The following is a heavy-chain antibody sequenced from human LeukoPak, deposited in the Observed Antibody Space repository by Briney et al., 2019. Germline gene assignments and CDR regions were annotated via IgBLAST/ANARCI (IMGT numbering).Heavy chain of an antibody. Sequence: ASVKVSCKASGYTLTSYGISWVRQAPGQGLEWMGWISAYNGNTNYAQKLQGRVTMTTDTSTSTACMELRSLRSDDTAVYYCARGGGVDILTGFQYWGQGTLVTVSS. CDR1: GYTLTSYG. V-gene: IGHV1-18*01. J-gene: IGHJ4*02. D-gene: IGHD3-9*01. CDR2: ISAYNGNT. CDR3: ARGGGVDILTGFQY.